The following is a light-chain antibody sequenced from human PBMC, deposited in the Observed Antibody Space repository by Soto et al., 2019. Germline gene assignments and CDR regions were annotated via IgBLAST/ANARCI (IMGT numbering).Light chain of an antibody. CDR1: SSDVGGYNY. V-gene: IGLV2-8*01. CDR3: SSYAGRNSWV. J-gene: IGLJ3*02. CDR2: DVI. Sequence: QSALTQPPSASGSPGQSVTISCTGTSSDVGGYNYVSWYQQHPGKAPKVMIYDVIKRPSGVPDRFSGSKSGNTASLTVSGLQAEDEADYYCSSYAGRNSWVFGGGTKLTVL.